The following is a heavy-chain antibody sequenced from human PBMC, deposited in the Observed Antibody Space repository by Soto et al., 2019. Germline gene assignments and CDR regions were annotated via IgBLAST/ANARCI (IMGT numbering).Heavy chain of an antibody. CDR1: GFTFNNYG. J-gene: IGHJ4*02. CDR2: ISNEGHDK. CDR3: AKEGIELWSAFDC. V-gene: IGHV3-30*18. D-gene: IGHD3-10*01. Sequence: QVQLMESGGGVVQPGRSLRLSCATSGFTFNNYGIHWVRQAPGKGLERVAVISNEGHDKYYADSVKGRFTISRDKSRNTLYLQMNSLRPEDTAMYYCAKEGIELWSAFDCWGQGTLVTVSS.